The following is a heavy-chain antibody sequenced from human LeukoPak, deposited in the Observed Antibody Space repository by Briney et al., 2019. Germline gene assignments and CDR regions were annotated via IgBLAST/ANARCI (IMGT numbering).Heavy chain of an antibody. CDR2: IYYSGST. Sequence: SETLSLTCTVSGGSISSYYWSWIRQPPGKGLEWIGYIYYSGSTYYNPSLKSRVTISVDTSKNQFSLKLSSVTAADTAVYYCARVPGPNWFDPWGQGTLVTVSS. CDR1: GGSISSYY. V-gene: IGHV4-59*08. CDR3: ARVPGPNWFDP. J-gene: IGHJ5*02.